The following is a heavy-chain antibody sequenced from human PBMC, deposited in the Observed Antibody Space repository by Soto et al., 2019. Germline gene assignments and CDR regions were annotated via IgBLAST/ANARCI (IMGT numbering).Heavy chain of an antibody. CDR3: ARKKPAYYGSGSYYRSNWFDP. D-gene: IGHD3-10*01. V-gene: IGHV4-34*01. CDR1: GGSFSGYY. Sequence: PSETLSLTCAVYGGSFSGYYWSWIRQPPGKGLEWIGEINHSGSTNYNPSLKSRVTISVDTSKNQFSLKLSSVTAADTAVYYCARKKPAYYGSGSYYRSNWFDPCGQGTLVTVS. CDR2: INHSGST. J-gene: IGHJ5*02.